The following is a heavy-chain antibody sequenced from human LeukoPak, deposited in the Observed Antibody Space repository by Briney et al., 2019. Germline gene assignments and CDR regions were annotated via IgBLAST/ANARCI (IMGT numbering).Heavy chain of an antibody. V-gene: IGHV1-46*01. CDR1: GYTFTSYY. D-gene: IGHD2-2*02. CDR2: INPIGGST. Sequence: SSVKVSCNASGYTFTSYYMHWVRQAPGQGLEWIGIINPIGGSTSYAQKIQGRVTMNRDMSTSTVYMELSSLRSEDTGVYDCAREVTAIPSSGPGIYYYYMVVWGKGATVTVSS. J-gene: IGHJ6*03. CDR3: AREVTAIPSSGPGIYYYYMVV.